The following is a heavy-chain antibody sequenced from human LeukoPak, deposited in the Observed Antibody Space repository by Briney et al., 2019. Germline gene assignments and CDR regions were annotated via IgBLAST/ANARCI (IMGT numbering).Heavy chain of an antibody. J-gene: IGHJ4*02. CDR2: ITGSGGNT. CDR3: AKWGDYDVLTGYYVSDY. CDR1: GFTFSNYA. D-gene: IGHD3-9*01. V-gene: IGHV3-23*01. Sequence: GASLRLSCAASGFTFSNYAMSWVRQAPGKGLEWVSAITGSGGNTYYADSVKGWLTISRDNSKNTVFLQMNSLRAEDTAVYYCAKWGDYDVLTGYYVSDYWGQGTLVTVSS.